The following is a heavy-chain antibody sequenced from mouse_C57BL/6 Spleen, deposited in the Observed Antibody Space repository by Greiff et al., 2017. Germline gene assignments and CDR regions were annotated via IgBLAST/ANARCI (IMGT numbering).Heavy chain of an antibody. V-gene: IGHV1-76*01. Sequence: VQLQQSGAELVRPGASVKLSCKASGYTFTDYYINWVKQRPGQGLEWIARIYPGSGNTYYNEKFKGKATLTAEKSSSTAYMQLSSLTSEDSAVYFCARRDDYDEGYFDVWGTGTTVTVSS. CDR2: IYPGSGNT. CDR3: ARRDDYDEGYFDV. CDR1: GYTFTDYY. J-gene: IGHJ1*03. D-gene: IGHD2-4*01.